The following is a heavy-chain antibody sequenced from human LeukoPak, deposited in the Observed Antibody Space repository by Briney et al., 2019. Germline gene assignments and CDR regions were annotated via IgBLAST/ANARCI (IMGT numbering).Heavy chain of an antibody. D-gene: IGHD6-19*01. CDR1: GYTFTSYG. CDR3: ARVEQWLVPGYYYYMDV. CDR2: MNPNSGNT. V-gene: IGHV1-8*02. Sequence: GASVKVSCKASGYTFTSYGINWVRQATGQGLEWMGWMNPNSGNTGYAQKFQGRVTMTRNTSISTAYMELSSLRSEDTAVYYCARVEQWLVPGYYYYMDVWGKGTTVTVSS. J-gene: IGHJ6*03.